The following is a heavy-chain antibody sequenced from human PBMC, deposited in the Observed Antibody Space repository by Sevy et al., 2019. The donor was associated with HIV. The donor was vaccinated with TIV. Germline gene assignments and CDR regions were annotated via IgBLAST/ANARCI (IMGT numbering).Heavy chain of an antibody. CDR1: GYTLTELS. Sequence: ASVKVSCKASGYTLTELSMHWVRQAPGKGLEWMGGFDPEDGETIYAQTFQGRVTMTEDTSTDTAYMELSSLRSEDTAVYYCATAPITFGGVIVTPHYFDYWGQGTLVTVSS. D-gene: IGHD3-16*02. CDR2: FDPEDGET. J-gene: IGHJ4*02. CDR3: ATAPITFGGVIVTPHYFDY. V-gene: IGHV1-24*01.